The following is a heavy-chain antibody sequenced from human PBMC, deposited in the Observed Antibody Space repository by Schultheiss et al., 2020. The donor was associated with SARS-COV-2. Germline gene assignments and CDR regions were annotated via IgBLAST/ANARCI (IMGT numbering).Heavy chain of an antibody. CDR2: ISSSSSYT. D-gene: IGHD6-6*01. Sequence: GESLKISCAASGFTFSDYYMSWIRQAPGKGLEWVSYISSSSSYTNYEDSVKGRFTISRDNAKNSLYLQMNSLRAEDTAVYYCASYPYSSSEDHAFDIWCQGTMVTVSS. J-gene: IGHJ3*02. V-gene: IGHV3-11*06. CDR3: ASYPYSSSEDHAFDI. CDR1: GFTFSDYY.